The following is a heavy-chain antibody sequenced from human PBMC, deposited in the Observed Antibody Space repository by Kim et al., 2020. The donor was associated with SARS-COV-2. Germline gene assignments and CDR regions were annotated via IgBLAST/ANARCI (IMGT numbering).Heavy chain of an antibody. J-gene: IGHJ6*02. Sequence: GGSLRLSCAASGFTFSSYSMNWVRQAPGKGLEWVSSISSSSSYIYYADSVKGRFTISRDNAKNSLYLQMNSLRAEDTAVYYCARDLVQLERRLSHYGMDVWGQGTTVTVSS. D-gene: IGHD1-1*01. CDR1: GFTFSSYS. CDR2: ISSSSSYI. CDR3: ARDLVQLERRLSHYGMDV. V-gene: IGHV3-21*01.